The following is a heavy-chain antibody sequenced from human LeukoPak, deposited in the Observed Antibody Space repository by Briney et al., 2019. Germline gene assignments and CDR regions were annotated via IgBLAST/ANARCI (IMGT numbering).Heavy chain of an antibody. J-gene: IGHJ4*02. CDR2: TYSGGNP. D-gene: IGHD3-22*01. V-gene: IGHV4-61*02. CDR3: ASHYYDSSGQHDD. CDR1: GGSINSNSYY. Sequence: PSETLSLTCTVSGGSINSNSYYWSWIRQPAGKGLEWLGRTYSGGNPNYNPSLKSRVTVSADTSKNQFSLNLSSVTAADTAVYYCASHYYDSSGQHDDWGQGTLVTVSS.